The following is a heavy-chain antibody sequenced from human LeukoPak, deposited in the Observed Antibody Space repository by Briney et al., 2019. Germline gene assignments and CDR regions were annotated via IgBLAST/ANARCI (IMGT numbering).Heavy chain of an antibody. Sequence: PGGSLRLSCAASGFTFSSYSMNWVRQAPGKGLEWVSSISSSSSYIYYADSVKGRFTTSRDNAKNSLYLQMNSLRAEDTDVYYCARDRGSSWPYDAFDIWGQGTVVTVSS. CDR1: GFTFSSYS. CDR3: ARDRGSSWPYDAFDI. D-gene: IGHD6-13*01. V-gene: IGHV3-21*01. J-gene: IGHJ3*02. CDR2: ISSSSSYI.